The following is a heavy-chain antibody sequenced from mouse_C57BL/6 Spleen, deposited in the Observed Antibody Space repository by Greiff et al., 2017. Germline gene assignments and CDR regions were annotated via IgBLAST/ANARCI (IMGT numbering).Heavy chain of an antibody. V-gene: IGHV2-2*01. Sequence: QVQLQQSGPGLVQPSQSLSITCTVSGFSLTSYGVHWVRQSPGKGLEWLGVIWSGGSTDYNAAFISRLSISKYNYKSQVFCKMSSLQADDTAIYYCARAYDYVYFDVWGTGTTVTVSS. CDR3: ARAYDYVYFDV. CDR1: GFSLTSYG. CDR2: IWSGGST. J-gene: IGHJ1*03. D-gene: IGHD2-4*01.